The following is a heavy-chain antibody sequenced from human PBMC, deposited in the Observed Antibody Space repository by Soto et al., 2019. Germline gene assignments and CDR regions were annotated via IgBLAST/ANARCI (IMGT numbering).Heavy chain of an antibody. J-gene: IGHJ3*02. D-gene: IGHD2-21*01. CDR3: ASAKAVVIAALGI. CDR1: GFMFNNSA. CDR2: VSDNGGSRGGT. Sequence: GGSLRLSCTASGFMFNNSAMTWVRQAPGQGLQWVASVSDNGGSRGGTYYADSVKGRFTISRDNSKNTLYLQLDSLTGADTAVYYCASAKAVVIAALGIWGQVTMVTV. V-gene: IGHV3-23*01.